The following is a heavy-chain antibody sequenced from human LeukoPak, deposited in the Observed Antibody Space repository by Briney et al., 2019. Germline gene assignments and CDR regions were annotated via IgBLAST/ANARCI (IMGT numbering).Heavy chain of an antibody. V-gene: IGHV1-8*01. CDR3: ARGSPGGYCSGGSCPFFDS. CDR2: LNPTSGNT. J-gene: IGHJ4*02. CDR1: GYTFTSYD. D-gene: IGHD2-15*01. Sequence: ASVKISCKASGYTFTSYDIIWVRQATGQGLEWMGWLNPTSGNTGCAQKFQGRVTMTRNTSISTAYMELSSLRSEDTAVYYCARGSPGGYCSGGSCPFFDSWGQGTLVTVSS.